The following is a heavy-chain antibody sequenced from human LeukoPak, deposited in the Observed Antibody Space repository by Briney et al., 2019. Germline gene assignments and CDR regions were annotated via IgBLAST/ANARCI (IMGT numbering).Heavy chain of an antibody. CDR2: INHSGST. Sequence: SETLSLTCGVHGGSFSGYFWSWIRQPPGKGLEWIGEINHSGSTNYSPSLKSRLTISLDTSKNQFSLKLSSVTAADTAVYYCARGSWQLAEEVYWGQGTLVTVSS. V-gene: IGHV4-34*01. D-gene: IGHD6-6*01. CDR1: GGSFSGYF. J-gene: IGHJ4*02. CDR3: ARGSWQLAEEVY.